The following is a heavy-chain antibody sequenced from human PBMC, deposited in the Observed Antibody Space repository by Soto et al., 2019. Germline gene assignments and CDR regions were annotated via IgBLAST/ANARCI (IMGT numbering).Heavy chain of an antibody. V-gene: IGHV4-59*01. D-gene: IGHD3-3*01. CDR2: IYYSGST. Sequence: SGTLSITCTVAGGSISSYYWSWIRQPPGKGLEWIGYIYYSGSTNYNPSLKSRVTISVDTSKNQFSLKLSSVTAADTAVYYCARDFDGSQSDFWSGYPRDNWFDPWGQGTLVNVSS. J-gene: IGHJ5*02. CDR3: ARDFDGSQSDFWSGYPRDNWFDP. CDR1: GGSISSYY.